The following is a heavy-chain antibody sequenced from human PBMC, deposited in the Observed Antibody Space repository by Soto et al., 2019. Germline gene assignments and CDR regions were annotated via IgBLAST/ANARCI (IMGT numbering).Heavy chain of an antibody. CDR1: DGSLSPNY. D-gene: IGHD2-2*01. Sequence: QVQLQESGPALVKPSETLSLTCTVSDGSLSPNYWSWIRQSPGKGLEWLGYIYYARTTTYNPSLQSRVSISLDTSKNEVSLKLTSVTAADTAVYFCARLGAFYQAMDSWGQGTLVTVSS. J-gene: IGHJ1*01. CDR2: IYYARTT. V-gene: IGHV4-59*08. CDR3: ARLGAFYQAMDS.